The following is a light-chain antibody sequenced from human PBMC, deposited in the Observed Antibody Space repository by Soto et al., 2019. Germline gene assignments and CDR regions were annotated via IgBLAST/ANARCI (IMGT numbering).Light chain of an antibody. CDR1: QDIGTY. J-gene: IGKJ5*01. CDR3: QQTYTTPIT. Sequence: AIRMTQSTSSFSASTGDRVSITCRATQDIGTYLAWYQQIPGKAPKLLIYDASTLQTGVPSRFSGSGSGTDFTLTISYLQSEDFGTYYCQQTYTTPITFGQGTRLEI. CDR2: DAS. V-gene: IGKV1-8*01.